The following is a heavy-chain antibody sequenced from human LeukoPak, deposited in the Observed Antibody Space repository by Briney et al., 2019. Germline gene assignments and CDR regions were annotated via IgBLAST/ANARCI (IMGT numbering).Heavy chain of an antibody. V-gene: IGHV4-61*02. J-gene: IGHJ4*02. CDR1: GGSINSGSYY. Sequence: PSETLSLTCTVSGGSINSGSYYWNWIRQPAGKGLEWIGRIYTSGSTNYNPSLKSRVTMSVDTSKNQFSLKLSSVTAADTAVYYCARGGYYYDSSGYYYFDYWGQGTLVTVSS. D-gene: IGHD3-22*01. CDR3: ARGGYYYDSSGYYYFDY. CDR2: IYTSGST.